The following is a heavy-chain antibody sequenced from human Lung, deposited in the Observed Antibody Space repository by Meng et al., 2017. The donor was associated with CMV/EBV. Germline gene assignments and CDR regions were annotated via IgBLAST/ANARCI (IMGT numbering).Heavy chain of an antibody. CDR3: ARNTCYYDSSGYYTDY. V-gene: IGHV1-18*01. D-gene: IGHD3-22*01. J-gene: IGHJ4*02. CDR1: GYTFTSYG. CDR2: ISAYNCNT. Sequence: ASVKVSCKASGYTFTSYGISWVRQAPGQGLEWMGWISAYNCNTNYAQKLQGRVTMTTDTSTSTAYMELRSLRSDDTAVYYWARNTCYYDSSGYYTDYWGQGTLVTVSS.